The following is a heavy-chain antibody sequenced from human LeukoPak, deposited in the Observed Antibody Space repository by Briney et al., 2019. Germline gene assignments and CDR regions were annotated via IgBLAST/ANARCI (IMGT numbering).Heavy chain of an antibody. CDR3: ARDGVYYYGSGSHNWFDP. D-gene: IGHD3-10*01. CDR1: GFTFSSYA. Sequence: GRSLRLSCAASGFTFSSYAMHWVRQAPGKGLEWVAVISYDGSNKYYADSVKGRFTISRDNSKNTLYLQMNSLRAEDTAVYYCARDGVYYYGSGSHNWFDPWGQGTLVTVSS. J-gene: IGHJ5*02. CDR2: ISYDGSNK. V-gene: IGHV3-30-3*01.